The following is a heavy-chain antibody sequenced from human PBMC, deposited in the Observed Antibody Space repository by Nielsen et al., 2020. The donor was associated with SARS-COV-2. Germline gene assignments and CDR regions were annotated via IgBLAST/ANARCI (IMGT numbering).Heavy chain of an antibody. V-gene: IGHV3-74*01. J-gene: IGHJ4*02. CDR1: GFTFSSYS. Sequence: GGSLRLSCAASGFTFSSYSMNWVRQAPGKGLVWVSRIESDGSSTTYADSVKGRFTISRDNAKNTLYLQMNSLRAEDTAVYYCASGYGSGTQVPFDYWGQGTLVTVSS. CDR2: IESDGSST. CDR3: ASGYGSGTQVPFDY. D-gene: IGHD3-10*01.